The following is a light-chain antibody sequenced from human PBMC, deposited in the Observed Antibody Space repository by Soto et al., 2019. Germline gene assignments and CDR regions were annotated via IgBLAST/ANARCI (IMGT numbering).Light chain of an antibody. CDR2: DAS. CDR3: QQYTNTNKPWM. V-gene: IGKV1-5*01. Sequence: DIQVNQSPPTLSATVGERVTITCRASQTISTWMAWYQQKPGKAPKLLVYDASTLQSGVASRFSGSGSGTEFTLIISGLQPDDSATYYCQQYTNTNKPWMFGQGTKVDI. CDR1: QTISTW. J-gene: IGKJ1*01.